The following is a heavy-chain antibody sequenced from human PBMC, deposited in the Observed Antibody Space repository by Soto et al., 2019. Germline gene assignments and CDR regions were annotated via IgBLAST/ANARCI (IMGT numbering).Heavy chain of an antibody. Sequence: GGSLRLSCAASGFTFSSYAMHWVRQAPGKGLEWVAVISYDGSNKYYADSVKGRFTISRDNSKNTLYLQMNSLRAEDTAVYYCARWKEEAVTLRTEGMDVWGQGTTVTVSS. V-gene: IGHV3-30-3*01. D-gene: IGHD1-1*01. CDR3: ARWKEEAVTLRTEGMDV. CDR2: ISYDGSNK. CDR1: GFTFSSYA. J-gene: IGHJ6*02.